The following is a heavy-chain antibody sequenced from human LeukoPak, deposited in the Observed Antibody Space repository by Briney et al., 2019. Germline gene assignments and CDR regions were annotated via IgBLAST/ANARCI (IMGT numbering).Heavy chain of an antibody. V-gene: IGHV4-38-2*01. CDR1: GYSISSGYY. D-gene: IGHD7-27*01. J-gene: IGHJ4*02. CDR2: IYHSGST. Sequence: SETLSLTCAVSGYSISSGYYWGWIRQPPGKGLEWIGSIYHSGSTYYNPSLKSRVTISVDTSKNQFSLKLSSVTAADTAVYYCAGLEGPTGGYFDYWGQGTLVTVSS. CDR3: AGLEGPTGGYFDY.